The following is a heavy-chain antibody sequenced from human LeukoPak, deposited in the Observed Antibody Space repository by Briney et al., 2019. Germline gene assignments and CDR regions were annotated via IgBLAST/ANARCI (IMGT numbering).Heavy chain of an antibody. CDR1: GFTFDNYA. D-gene: IGHD3-10*01. CDR2: ISGSGVNT. Sequence: GGSLRLSCAASGFTFDNYAMNWVRQAPGKGLEWVSGISGSGVNTYYGDSVKGRFTITRDISKNTLFLQMNSLRGEDTAMYYCAKDISSNYGFHAMDAWGQGTTVSVSS. V-gene: IGHV3-23*01. J-gene: IGHJ6*02. CDR3: AKDISSNYGFHAMDA.